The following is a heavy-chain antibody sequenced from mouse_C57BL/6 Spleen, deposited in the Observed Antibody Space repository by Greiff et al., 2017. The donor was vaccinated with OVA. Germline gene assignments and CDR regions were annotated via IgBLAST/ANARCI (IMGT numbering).Heavy chain of an antibody. CDR2: INPNNGGT. J-gene: IGHJ4*01. V-gene: IGHV1-26*01. Sequence: EVQLQQSGPELVKPGASVKISCKASGYTFTDYYMNWVKQSHGKSLEWIGDINPNNGGTSYNQKLKGKATLNVDKSSSTAYMELRSLTSEDSAVYYCARRPPTYDYYAMDYWGQGTSVTVSS. CDR1: GYTFTDYY. CDR3: ARRPPTYDYYAMDY. D-gene: IGHD5-5*01.